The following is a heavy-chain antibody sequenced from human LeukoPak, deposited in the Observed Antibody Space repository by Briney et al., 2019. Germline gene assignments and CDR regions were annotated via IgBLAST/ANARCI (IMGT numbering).Heavy chain of an antibody. V-gene: IGHV1-18*01. CDR1: GYTFTSYG. Sequence: ASVKVSCKASGYTFTSYGISWVRQAPGQGLEWMRWISAYNGNTNYAQKLQGRVTMTTDTSTSTAYMELRSLRSDDTAVYYCARSIGDGYYYYYGMDVWGQGTTVTVSS. J-gene: IGHJ6*02. CDR2: ISAYNGNT. CDR3: ARSIGDGYYYYYGMDV.